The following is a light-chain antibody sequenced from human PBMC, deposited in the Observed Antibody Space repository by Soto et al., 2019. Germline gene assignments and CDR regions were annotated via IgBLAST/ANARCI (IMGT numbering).Light chain of an antibody. CDR1: QSVSGSH. J-gene: IGKJ1*01. Sequence: EVVLTQSPGALSLSPGERATLSCRASQSVSGSHLDWYQQKRGQAPRLLIYGASSRATDIPDRFSGSGSGTDFTLTISRLEPEDFALYYCQQYGSSPWTFGQGTKVDIK. V-gene: IGKV3-20*01. CDR2: GAS. CDR3: QQYGSSPWT.